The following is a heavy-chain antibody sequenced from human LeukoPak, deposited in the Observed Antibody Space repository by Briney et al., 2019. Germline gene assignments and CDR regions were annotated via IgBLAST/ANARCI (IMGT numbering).Heavy chain of an antibody. J-gene: IGHJ4*02. D-gene: IGHD3-10*01. CDR1: SASISSDNFY. CDR2: IHYTGST. V-gene: IGHV4-39*01. Sequence: SETLSLTCTVSSASISSDNFYWSWIRQHPGKGLEWIGYIHYTGSTYYNPSLKSRVTISVDTSKNQFSLKLSSVTAADTAVYYCARHGVQGVGPVDYWGQGTLVTVSS. CDR3: ARHGVQGVGPVDY.